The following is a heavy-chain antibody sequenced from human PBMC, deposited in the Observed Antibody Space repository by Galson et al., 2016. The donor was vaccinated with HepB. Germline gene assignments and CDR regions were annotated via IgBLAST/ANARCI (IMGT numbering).Heavy chain of an antibody. Sequence: SLRLSCAASGFIFSTYGMHWVRQAPGKGLEWVAVIYYDGSYKYYADSVKGRFTISRDNSKNTLYLQMNSLRAEDTAVYYCARENTHYHGSGSGFDYWGQGTLVTVSS. D-gene: IGHD3-10*01. J-gene: IGHJ4*02. CDR3: ARENTHYHGSGSGFDY. CDR1: GFIFSTYG. CDR2: IYYDGSYK. V-gene: IGHV3-33*01.